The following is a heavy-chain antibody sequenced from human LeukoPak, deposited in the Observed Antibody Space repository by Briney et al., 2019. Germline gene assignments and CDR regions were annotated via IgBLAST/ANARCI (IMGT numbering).Heavy chain of an antibody. V-gene: IGHV3-23*01. CDR1: GFTFSSYA. J-gene: IGHJ3*02. CDR2: ISGSGGST. CDR3: AKLMEGYYDSSGYYYGAAGAFDI. D-gene: IGHD3-22*01. Sequence: GGSLRLSCAASGFTFSSYAMSWVRQAPGKGLEWVSAISGSGGSTYYADSVKGRFTISRDNSKNTLYPQMNSLRAEDTAVYYCAKLMEGYYDSSGYYYGAAGAFDIWGQGTMVTVSS.